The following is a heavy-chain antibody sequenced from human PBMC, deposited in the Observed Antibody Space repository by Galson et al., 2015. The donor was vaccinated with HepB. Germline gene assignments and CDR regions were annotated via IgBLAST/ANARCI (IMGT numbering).Heavy chain of an antibody. D-gene: IGHD4-17*01. Sequence: SLRLSCAASGFTFNGSAMHWVRQASGKGLEWVGRIRSKANSYATAYAASVKGRFTISRDDSKNTAYLQINSLKTEGTAVYYCTRQASDGDYYDYWGQGTLVTVSS. CDR2: IRSKANSYAT. J-gene: IGHJ4*02. CDR1: GFTFNGSA. V-gene: IGHV3-73*01. CDR3: TRQASDGDYYDY.